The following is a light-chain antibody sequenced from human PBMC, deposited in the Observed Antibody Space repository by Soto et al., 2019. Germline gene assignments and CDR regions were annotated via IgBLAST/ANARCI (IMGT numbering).Light chain of an antibody. CDR3: QHYGSSPRT. CDR1: QNADSSY. Sequence: IVLTQSPGTLSLSPGERATLSCRASQNADSSYLAWYQQKPGQAPRLLIYGASTRATGIPDRFTGSGSGTDFTLTISRLEPGDFAVYYCQHYGSSPRTFGQGTKVEIK. J-gene: IGKJ1*01. CDR2: GAS. V-gene: IGKV3-20*01.